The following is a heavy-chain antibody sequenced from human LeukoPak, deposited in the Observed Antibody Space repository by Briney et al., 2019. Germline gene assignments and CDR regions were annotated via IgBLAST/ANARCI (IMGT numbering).Heavy chain of an antibody. CDR1: GYTLTELS. V-gene: IGHV1-24*01. CDR3: ATDPRGYSSSWYDY. J-gene: IGHJ4*02. Sequence: ASVKVSCKVSGYTLTELSMHWVRQAPGKGLEWMGGFDPEDGETIYAQKFQGRVTMTEDTSTDTAYMELSSLRSEDTAVYYCATDPRGYSSSWYDYWGQGTLVTVSS. D-gene: IGHD6-13*01. CDR2: FDPEDGET.